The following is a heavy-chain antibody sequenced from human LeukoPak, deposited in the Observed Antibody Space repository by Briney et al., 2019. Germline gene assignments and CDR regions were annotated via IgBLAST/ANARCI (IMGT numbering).Heavy chain of an antibody. CDR1: GFTFSSSA. CDR3: AKRGSTYLNWYFHL. CDR2: ISSSSSRT. J-gene: IGHJ2*01. D-gene: IGHD2/OR15-2a*01. Sequence: GGSLRLSCAASGFTFSSSAMSWVGQAPGKGLEWVSGISSSSSRTYYAESVKGRFTISRDNSENTLFLQMSSLRAEDTAVYYCAKRGSTYLNWYFHLWGRGSLVNVSS. V-gene: IGHV3-23*01.